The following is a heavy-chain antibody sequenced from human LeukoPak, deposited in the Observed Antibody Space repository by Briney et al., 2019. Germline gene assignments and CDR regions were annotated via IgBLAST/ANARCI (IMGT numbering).Heavy chain of an antibody. V-gene: IGHV3-48*01. D-gene: IGHD3-10*01. Sequence: GGSLRLSCAASGFTFSTYSMNWVRQAPGKGLEWVSYISSRSGTIYYADSVKGRFTISRDNAKNSLYLQMNSLRAEDTAVYYCARAMDYYGLGTYYNAFDIWGQGTMVTVSS. J-gene: IGHJ3*02. CDR2: ISSRSGTI. CDR3: ARAMDYYGLGTYYNAFDI. CDR1: GFTFSTYS.